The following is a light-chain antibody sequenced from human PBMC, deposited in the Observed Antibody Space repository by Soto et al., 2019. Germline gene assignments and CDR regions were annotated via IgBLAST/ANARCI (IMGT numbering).Light chain of an antibody. CDR2: WAS. J-gene: IGKJ3*01. CDR3: QQYYSTPFT. CDR1: RSVLYSSNNKNY. Sequence: DIVMTQSPDSLAVSLGERAAINCKSSRSVLYSSNNKNYLAWYQQKPGQPPKLLIYWASTREPGVPERFSGSGSGTDFTLTINSLQAEDVAVYYCQQYYSTPFTFGPGTKVDI. V-gene: IGKV4-1*01.